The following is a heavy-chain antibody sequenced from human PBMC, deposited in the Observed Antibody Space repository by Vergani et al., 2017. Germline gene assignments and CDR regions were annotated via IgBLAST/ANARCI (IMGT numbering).Heavy chain of an antibody. J-gene: IGHJ2*01. D-gene: IGHD4-23*01. Sequence: EVQLVESGGGLVQPGGSLRLSCAASGFTFSSYDMHWVRQATGKGLEWVSAIGTAGDTYHPGSVKGRFTISRENAKNSLYLQMNSLRAGDTAVYYCARGGYGGNSGNWYFDLWGRGTLVTVSS. V-gene: IGHV3-13*01. CDR2: IGTAGDT. CDR3: ARGGYGGNSGNWYFDL. CDR1: GFTFSSYD.